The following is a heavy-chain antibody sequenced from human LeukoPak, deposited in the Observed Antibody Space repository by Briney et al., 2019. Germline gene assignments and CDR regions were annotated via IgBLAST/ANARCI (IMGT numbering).Heavy chain of an antibody. J-gene: IGHJ4*02. CDR1: GFTFNSYA. V-gene: IGHV3-30*01. Sequence: GRSLRVSCAASGFTFNSYAMHWVRQALGKGLEWVAVISYDVSHKFYADSVKGRFTISRDNSKNTLYLQMNSLRADDTALYYCAREANSTSSFDYWGQGTLVTVSS. D-gene: IGHD6-6*01. CDR3: AREANSTSSFDY. CDR2: ISYDVSHK.